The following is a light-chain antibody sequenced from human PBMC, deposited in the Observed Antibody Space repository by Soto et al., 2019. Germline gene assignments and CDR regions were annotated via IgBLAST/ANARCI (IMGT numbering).Light chain of an antibody. CDR1: QSVGSTY. Sequence: EIVLTQSPGTLSLSPGERATLSCRASQSVGSTYLAWYQQKPGQAPRLLIYGASSRATGIPDRFSGSGSATDFTLTISRLEPEDFAVYFCQQYGTSPPWTFGQGAKVDIK. CDR2: GAS. CDR3: QQYGTSPPWT. J-gene: IGKJ1*01. V-gene: IGKV3-20*01.